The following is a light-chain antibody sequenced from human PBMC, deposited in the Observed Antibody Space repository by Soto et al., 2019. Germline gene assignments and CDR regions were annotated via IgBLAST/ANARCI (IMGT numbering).Light chain of an antibody. CDR3: QQSYSTSWT. J-gene: IGKJ1*01. CDR2: AAS. V-gene: IGKV1-39*01. Sequence: DIQMTQSPSSLSASVGYRVTITWRARQSISSYLNWYQQKPGKAPKLLIYAASSLQSGVPSRFSSSGSGTDFTLTISSLQPEDFATYYCQQSYSTSWTFGQGTKVDIK. CDR1: QSISSY.